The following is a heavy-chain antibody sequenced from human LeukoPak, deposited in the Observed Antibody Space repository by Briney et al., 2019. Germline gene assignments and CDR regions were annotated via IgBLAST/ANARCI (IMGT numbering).Heavy chain of an antibody. CDR2: INAGNGNT. CDR1: GYTFTSYA. J-gene: IGHJ4*02. Sequence: ASVTVSCKASGYTFTSYAMHWVRQAPGQRLEWMGWINAGNGNTKYSQKFQGRVTITRDTSASTAYMELSSLGSEDTAVYYCARDRPPADYGSGSLTYWGQGTLVTVSS. D-gene: IGHD3-10*01. CDR3: ARDRPPADYGSGSLTY. V-gene: IGHV1-3*01.